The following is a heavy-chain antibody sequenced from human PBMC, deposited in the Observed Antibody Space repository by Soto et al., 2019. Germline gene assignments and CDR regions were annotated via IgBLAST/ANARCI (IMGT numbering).Heavy chain of an antibody. CDR3: TTRIVIAAAPNFDY. Sequence: PGGSVRLSCAASGFTFSNAWMSCVRQAPGKGLEWVGRIKTKTDGGTTDYAAPVKGRFTISRDDSKNTLYLQMNSLKTEDTAGYYCTTRIVIAAAPNFDYWGQGTLFTVSS. J-gene: IGHJ4*02. D-gene: IGHD2-21*01. V-gene: IGHV3-15*05. CDR2: IKTKTDGGTT. CDR1: GFTFSNAW.